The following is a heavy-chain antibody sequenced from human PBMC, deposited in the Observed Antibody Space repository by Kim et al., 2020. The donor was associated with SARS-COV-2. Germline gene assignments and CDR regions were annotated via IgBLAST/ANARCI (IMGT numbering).Heavy chain of an antibody. Sequence: SVKVSCKASGGTFSSYAISWVRQAPGQGLEWMGGIIPIFGTANYAQKFQGRVTITADESTSTAYMELSSLRSEDTAVYYCAAYGYSYGYVDYWGQGTLVTVSS. V-gene: IGHV1-69*13. CDR3: AAYGYSYGYVDY. D-gene: IGHD5-18*01. CDR1: GGTFSSYA. J-gene: IGHJ4*02. CDR2: IIPIFGTA.